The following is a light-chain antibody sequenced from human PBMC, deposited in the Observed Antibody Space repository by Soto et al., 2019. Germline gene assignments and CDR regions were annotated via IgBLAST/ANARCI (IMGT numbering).Light chain of an antibody. CDR3: MQALQIPLT. CDR2: LAS. V-gene: IGKV2-28*01. J-gene: IGKJ5*01. CDR1: QSLLHDNGNTY. Sequence: DIVLTQSPLSLPVTPGAPASISCRSSQSLLHDNGNTYLDWYLQKPGQSPQLLIYLASIRASGVPDRFSGSGVGTDFTLKISRVEAEDVGVDYCMQALQIPLTFGQGTRLEIK.